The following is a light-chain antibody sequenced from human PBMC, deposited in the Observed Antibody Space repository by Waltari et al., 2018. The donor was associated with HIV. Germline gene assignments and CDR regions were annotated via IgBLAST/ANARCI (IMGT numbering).Light chain of an antibody. CDR1: SSDFGSHNY. Sequence: QSALTQPASVSGFPGQSITISCTESSSDFGSHNYFSWYQQHPVKSHKLLIYDDSKRPSGVSNRVSGSKSGNTVSLTISGRQAEDEADYYCCSYAGSNTYLFGTGTEVTVL. CDR2: DDS. V-gene: IGLV2-23*01. J-gene: IGLJ1*01. CDR3: CSYAGSNTYL.